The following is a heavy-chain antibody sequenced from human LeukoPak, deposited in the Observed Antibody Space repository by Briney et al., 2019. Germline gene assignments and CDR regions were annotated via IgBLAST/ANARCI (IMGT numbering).Heavy chain of an antibody. CDR1: GYTFTGYY. Sequence: ASVKVSCKASGYTFTGYYMHWVRQAPGQGLEWMGWINPNSGGTNYAQKFQGRVTMTRDTSTSTVYMELSSLRSEDTAVYYCARDGGGGGGLSRGSYWSAGHYYYYYMDVWGKGTTVTISS. CDR3: ARDGGGGGGLSRGSYWSAGHYYYYYMDV. CDR2: INPNSGGT. D-gene: IGHD1-26*01. J-gene: IGHJ6*03. V-gene: IGHV1-2*02.